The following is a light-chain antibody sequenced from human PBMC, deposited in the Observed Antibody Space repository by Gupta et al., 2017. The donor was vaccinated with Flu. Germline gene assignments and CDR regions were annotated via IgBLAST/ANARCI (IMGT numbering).Light chain of an antibody. CDR2: GAS. V-gene: IGKV3-20*01. CDR3: QQVSNSFT. CDR1: QTMSSSY. J-gene: IGKJ2*01. Sequence: PGTLSLSPGDSATLSCRASQTMSSSYLAWFQQKPGQAPRLLIYGASGRATGVAGRFSGGGSGTEFTLTISRLEPEDFAMYYCQQVSNSFTFGQGTKVEIK.